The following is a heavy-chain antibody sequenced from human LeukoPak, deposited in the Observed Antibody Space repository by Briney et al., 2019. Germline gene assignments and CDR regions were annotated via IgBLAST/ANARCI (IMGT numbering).Heavy chain of an antibody. CDR1: GFTFSDYD. V-gene: IGHV3-30*18. D-gene: IGHD5-24*01. J-gene: IGHJ6*03. CDR3: VNSRRDGYMDV. Sequence: GRSLRLSCAASGFTFSDYDMHWVRQAPGKGLEWVAVISYDEFNRYYGGSVKGRFTISRDNPKNALYLQMNSLRAEDTAVYYCVNSRRDGYMDVWGQGTTVTVSS. CDR2: ISYDEFNR.